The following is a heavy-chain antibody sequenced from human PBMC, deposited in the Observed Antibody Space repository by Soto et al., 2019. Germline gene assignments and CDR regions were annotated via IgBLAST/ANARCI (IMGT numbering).Heavy chain of an antibody. CDR3: ARGRSGPAAYCTPIICRAFDI. J-gene: IGHJ3*02. D-gene: IGHD2-8*01. Sequence: QVKLQQWGAGLLEPSETLSLSFAVYGGFFVTHYWSWNRQSPGKGLEWLGEISHSGITNVNQSLKSRATMLLDTSKNHFHLTLKSVTAADRAVYYSARGRSGPAAYCTPIICRAFDIWSQVTEITVSS. CDR2: ISHSGIT. CDR1: GGFFVTHY. V-gene: IGHV4-34*04.